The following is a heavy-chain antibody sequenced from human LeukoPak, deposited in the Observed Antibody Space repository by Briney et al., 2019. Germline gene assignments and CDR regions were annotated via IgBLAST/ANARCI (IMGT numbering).Heavy chain of an antibody. Sequence: PSETLSLTCSVSGHSISTSSYYLGWIRPPPGKRLERIGEINHSGSTNYNPSLKSRVTISVDTSKNQSSLKLSSVTAADTAVYYCARGGLTMVRGDTHYFDYWGQGTLVTVSS. CDR3: ARGGLTMVRGDTHYFDY. D-gene: IGHD3-10*01. V-gene: IGHV4-39*07. CDR2: INHSGST. CDR1: GHSISTSSYY. J-gene: IGHJ4*02.